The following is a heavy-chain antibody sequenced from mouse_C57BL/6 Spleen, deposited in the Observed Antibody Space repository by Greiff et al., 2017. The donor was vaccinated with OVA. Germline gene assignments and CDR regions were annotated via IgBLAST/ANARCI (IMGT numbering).Heavy chain of an antibody. CDR3: ARVNPFAY. V-gene: IGHV5-17*01. CDR2: ISSGSSTI. Sequence: EVQRVESGGGLVKPGGSLKLSCAASGFTFSDYGMHWVRQAPEKGLEWVAYISSGSSTIYYADTVKGRFTISRDNAKNTLFLQMTSLRSEDTAMYYCARVNPFAYWGQGTLVTVSA. J-gene: IGHJ3*01. CDR1: GFTFSDYG.